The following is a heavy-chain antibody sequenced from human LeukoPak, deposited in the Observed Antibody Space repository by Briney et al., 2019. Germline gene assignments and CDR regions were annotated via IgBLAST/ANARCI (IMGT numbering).Heavy chain of an antibody. CDR3: VRVEGSYFDY. J-gene: IGHJ4*02. CDR1: GFPLSSYS. Sequence: GGSLRLSCAASGFPLSSYSISWVRQAPGKGLEWVSYISSSGSAIYYVDSVKGRFTVSRDNAKNSLFLQMNSPRAEDTAVYYCVRVEGSYFDYWGQGALVTVSS. D-gene: IGHD2-15*01. CDR2: ISSSGSAI. V-gene: IGHV3-48*01.